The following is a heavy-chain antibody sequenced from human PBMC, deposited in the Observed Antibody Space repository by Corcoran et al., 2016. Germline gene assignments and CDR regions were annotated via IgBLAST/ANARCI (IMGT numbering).Heavy chain of an antibody. Sequence: QLQLQESGPGLVKPSETLSLTCNVSGGSISSSSYYWGWIRQPPGKGLEWIGSIYYSGSTYYNPSLKSRVTISVDTSKNQFSLKRSSVTAADTAVYYCARDSGYSGYDFDYWGQGTLVTVSS. J-gene: IGHJ4*02. CDR3: ARDSGYSGYDFDY. CDR2: IYYSGST. D-gene: IGHD5-12*01. CDR1: GGSISSSSYY. V-gene: IGHV4-39*07.